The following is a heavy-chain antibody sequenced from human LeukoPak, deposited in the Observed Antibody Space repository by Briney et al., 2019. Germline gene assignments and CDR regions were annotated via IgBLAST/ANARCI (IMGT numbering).Heavy chain of an antibody. V-gene: IGHV3-21*01. J-gene: IGHJ4*02. Sequence: GSLRLSCAASGFTFSSYSMNWVRQAPGKGLEWVPSISSSSSYIYYADSVKGRFTISRDNGKNSLYLQMNSLRAEDTAVYYCASSMIVVDPQGFDYWGQGTLVTVSS. CDR2: ISSSSSYI. D-gene: IGHD3-22*01. CDR1: GFTFSSYS. CDR3: ASSMIVVDPQGFDY.